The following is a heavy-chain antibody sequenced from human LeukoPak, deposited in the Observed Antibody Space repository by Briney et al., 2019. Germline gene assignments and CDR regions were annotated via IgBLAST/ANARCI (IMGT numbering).Heavy chain of an antibody. CDR1: GFSLSSYG. V-gene: IGHV3-23*01. J-gene: IGHJ4*02. Sequence: GGSLRLSCVASGFSLSSYGMSWVRQAPGKGLEWVSTVSGGSSSTYYADFVKGRLTMSRDNSNNTVYLQMNGLRVDDTAVYYCAKPHTPYCSGGTCYLFDYWGQGTLVTVSS. CDR2: VSGGSSST. D-gene: IGHD2-15*01. CDR3: AKPHTPYCSGGTCYLFDY.